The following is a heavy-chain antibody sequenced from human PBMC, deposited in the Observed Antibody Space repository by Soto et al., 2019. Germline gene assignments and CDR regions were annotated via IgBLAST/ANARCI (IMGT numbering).Heavy chain of an antibody. CDR1: GYTFTSYG. V-gene: IGHV1-18*01. CDR3: ARVCIAAESYGMDV. Sequence: QVQLVQSGAEVKKPGASVKVSCKASGYTFTSYGISWVRQAPGQGLEGMGWISAYNGNTNYAQKLQGRVTMTTDTSTSTAYMELRSLSSDDTAVYYWARVCIAAESYGMDVWGQGTTVTVSS. CDR2: ISAYNGNT. D-gene: IGHD6-25*01. J-gene: IGHJ6*02.